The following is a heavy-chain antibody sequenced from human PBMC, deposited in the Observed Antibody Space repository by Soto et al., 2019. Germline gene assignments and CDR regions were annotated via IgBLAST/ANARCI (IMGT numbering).Heavy chain of an antibody. CDR3: ARHRGLRFLENWFDP. CDR2: IYYSGST. CDR1: GGSISSYY. J-gene: IGHJ5*02. Sequence: SETLSLTCTVSGGSISSYYWSWIRQPPGKGLEWIGYIYYSGSTNYNPSLKSRVTISVDTSKNQFSLNLSSVTAADTAVYYCARHRGLRFLENWFDPWGQGTLVTVSS. V-gene: IGHV4-59*01. D-gene: IGHD3-3*01.